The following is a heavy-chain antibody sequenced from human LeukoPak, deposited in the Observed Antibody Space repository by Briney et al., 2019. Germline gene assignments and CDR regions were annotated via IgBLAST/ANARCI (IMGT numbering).Heavy chain of an antibody. V-gene: IGHV4-39*07. D-gene: IGHD3-22*01. CDR2: IYYSGST. CDR1: GGSISSSSYY. CDR3: ARVYDSSGSDAFDI. J-gene: IGHJ3*02. Sequence: SETLSLTCTVSGGSISSSSYYWGWIRQPPGKGLEWIGSIYYSGSTYYNPSLKSRVTISVDTSKNQFSLKLSSVTAADTAVYYCARVYDSSGSDAFDIWGQGTMVTVSS.